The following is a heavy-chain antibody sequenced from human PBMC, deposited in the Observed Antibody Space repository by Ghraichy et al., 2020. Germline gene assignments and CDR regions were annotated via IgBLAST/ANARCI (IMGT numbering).Heavy chain of an antibody. V-gene: IGHV3-48*02. CDR1: GFTFSSYS. CDR2: ISSSSSSSSTI. D-gene: IGHD2-15*01. CDR3: ARVAATGSYFQH. Sequence: GGSLRLSCAASGFTFSSYSMNWVRQAPGKGLEWVSYISSSSSSSSTIYYADSVKGRFTISRDNAKNSLYLQMNSLRDEDTAVYYCARVAATGSYFQHWGQGTLVTVSS. J-gene: IGHJ1*01.